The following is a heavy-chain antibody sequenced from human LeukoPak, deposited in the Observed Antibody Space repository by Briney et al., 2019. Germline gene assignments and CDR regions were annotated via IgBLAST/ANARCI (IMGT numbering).Heavy chain of an antibody. CDR3: AKDQPSITMVRGVIY. J-gene: IGHJ4*02. CDR1: GFTFSKYA. Sequence: GGSLRLSCAASGFTFSKYAMSWVRQAPGKGLEWVSTIRSSGDDTYYADSVKGRFTISRDNSKNTLYLQMNSLRAEDTAVYYCAKDQPSITMVRGVIYWGQGTLVTVSS. D-gene: IGHD3-10*01. CDR2: IRSSGDDT. V-gene: IGHV3-23*01.